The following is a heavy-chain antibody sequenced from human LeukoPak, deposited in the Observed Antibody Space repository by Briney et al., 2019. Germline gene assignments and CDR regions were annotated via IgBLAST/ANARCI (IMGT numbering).Heavy chain of an antibody. CDR2: INGVGGNT. Sequence: PGGSLRLSCAASRFIFSSYAMSWVRQAPGKGLEWVSTINGVGGNTYYADPVKGRFTISRDNSKNMLYLQMNSLRAEDTAIYYCAREGYCSGGSCSDWYFDLWGRGTLVTVSS. D-gene: IGHD2-15*01. J-gene: IGHJ2*01. CDR1: RFIFSSYA. CDR3: AREGYCSGGSCSDWYFDL. V-gene: IGHV3-23*01.